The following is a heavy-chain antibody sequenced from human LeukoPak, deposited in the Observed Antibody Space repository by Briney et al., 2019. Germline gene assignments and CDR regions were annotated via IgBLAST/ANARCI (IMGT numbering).Heavy chain of an antibody. V-gene: IGHV3-48*04. CDR3: VRESIGFDY. CDR1: GFNFSTYN. D-gene: IGHD2-15*01. Sequence: GGSLRLSCAASGFNFSTYNVNWVRQAPGKGLDWVSYISNSSRTRYYADSVKGRFTISRDNAKDSLYLQMNSLRAEDTAVYYCVRESIGFDYWGQGTLVTVSS. J-gene: IGHJ4*02. CDR2: ISNSSRTR.